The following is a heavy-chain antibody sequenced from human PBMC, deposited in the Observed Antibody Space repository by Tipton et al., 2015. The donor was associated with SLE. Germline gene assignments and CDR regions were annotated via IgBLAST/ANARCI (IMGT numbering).Heavy chain of an antibody. CDR2: IRSKVYGGTS. D-gene: IGHD6-6*01. V-gene: IGHV3-49*03. Sequence: SLRLSCTASGFIFGDYAMSWFRQAPGKGLEWVGFIRSKVYGGTSEYAASVKGRFSISIDDSKRIACLQMNSLKTEDTAVYYCARGARGPDYWGQGTLVTVSS. J-gene: IGHJ4*02. CDR3: ARGARGPDY. CDR1: GFIFGDYA.